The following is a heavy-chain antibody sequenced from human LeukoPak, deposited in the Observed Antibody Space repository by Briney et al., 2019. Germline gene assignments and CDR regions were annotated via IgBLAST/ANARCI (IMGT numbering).Heavy chain of an antibody. Sequence: SVKVSCKASGGTFSSYAISWVRQAPGQGLEWMGGIIPIFGTANYARKFQGRVTITADESTSTAYMELSSLRSEDTAVYYCARDRGSSWPRFDYWGQGTLVTVSS. CDR2: IIPIFGTA. CDR3: ARDRGSSWPRFDY. V-gene: IGHV1-69*13. CDR1: GGTFSSYA. J-gene: IGHJ4*02. D-gene: IGHD6-13*01.